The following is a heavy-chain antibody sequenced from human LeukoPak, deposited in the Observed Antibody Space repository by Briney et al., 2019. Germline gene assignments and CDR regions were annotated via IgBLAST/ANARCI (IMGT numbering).Heavy chain of an antibody. CDR2: IYYSGRT. J-gene: IGHJ6*02. Sequence: SETLSLTCTVSGGSISSDGYYWSWIRQHPGKGLEWIGYIYYSGRTYYNPSLKSRVTISVDTSKNQFSLKLSSVTAADTAVYYCAREPYGGNSRLRYYYYGMDVWGQGTTVTVSS. CDR3: AREPYGGNSRLRYYYYGMDV. V-gene: IGHV4-31*03. CDR1: GGSISSDGYY. D-gene: IGHD4-23*01.